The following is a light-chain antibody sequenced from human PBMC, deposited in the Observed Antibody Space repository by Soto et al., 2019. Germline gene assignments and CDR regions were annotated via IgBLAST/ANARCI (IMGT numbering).Light chain of an antibody. CDR2: DVS. CDR1: SSDFGGYKY. CDR3: CSSVGGWV. V-gene: IGLV2-11*01. J-gene: IGLJ3*02. Sequence: QSALTQPRSVSGSPGQSVSISCAGTSSDFGGYKYVSWYQQHPGKAPKLMIFDVSERPSGVPDRFSGSKSGNTASLTISGLRAEDEADYFCCSSVGGWVFGGGTKLTVL.